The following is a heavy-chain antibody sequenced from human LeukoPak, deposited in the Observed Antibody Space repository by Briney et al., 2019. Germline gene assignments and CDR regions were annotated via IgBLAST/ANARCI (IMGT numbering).Heavy chain of an antibody. D-gene: IGHD2-15*01. CDR2: IYYSGST. CDR3: ARDRAGDKAFDI. Sequence: SETLSLTCTVSGGSISSYYWSWIRQPPGKGLEWIGYIYYSGSTNYNPSLKSRVTISVDTSKNQFSLKLTSVTAADTAVYYCARDRAGDKAFDIWGQGTMVTVSS. J-gene: IGHJ3*02. CDR1: GGSISSYY. V-gene: IGHV4-59*12.